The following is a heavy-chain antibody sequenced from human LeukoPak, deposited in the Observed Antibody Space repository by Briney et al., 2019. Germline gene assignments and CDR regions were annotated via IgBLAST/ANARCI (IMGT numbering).Heavy chain of an antibody. V-gene: IGHV3-66*01. Sequence: GGSLRLSCAASGFTVSSNYMSWVRQAPGKGLEWVSVIYSGGSTYYADSVKGRFTISRDNSKNTLYLQMNSLRADDTAVYYCARAQWGSGWYAFDIWGQGTLVTVSS. CDR1: GFTVSSNY. CDR2: IYSGGST. J-gene: IGHJ3*02. CDR3: ARAQWGSGWYAFDI. D-gene: IGHD6-19*01.